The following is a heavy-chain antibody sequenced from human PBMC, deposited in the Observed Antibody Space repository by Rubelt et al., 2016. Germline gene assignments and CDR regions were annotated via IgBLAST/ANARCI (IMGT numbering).Heavy chain of an antibody. D-gene: IGHD3-3*01. Sequence: SSYAMHWVRQAPGKGLEWVAVISYDGSNKYYADSVKGRFTISRDNSKNTLYLQMNSLRAEDTAVYYCARDLTIIPSYYDFWSGYYSMNRGFDYWGQGTLVTVSS. CDR3: ARDLTIIPSYYDFWSGYYSMNRGFDY. CDR1: SSYA. CDR2: ISYDGSNK. J-gene: IGHJ4*02. V-gene: IGHV3-30*04.